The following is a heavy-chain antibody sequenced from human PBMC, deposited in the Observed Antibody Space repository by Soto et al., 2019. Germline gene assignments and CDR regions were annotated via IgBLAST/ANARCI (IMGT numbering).Heavy chain of an antibody. D-gene: IGHD3-10*01. V-gene: IGHV4-34*01. CDR1: GGSFSGYY. J-gene: IGHJ3*02. Sequence: QVQLQQWGAGLLKPSETLSLTCAVYGGSFSGYYWSWIRQPPGKGLEWIGEINHSGSTNYNPSLKSRVNISVDTSKNQFSLRLGSVTASDTAGYYCARGTWVRSAFDIWGQGTMVTVSS. CDR2: INHSGST. CDR3: ARGTWVRSAFDI.